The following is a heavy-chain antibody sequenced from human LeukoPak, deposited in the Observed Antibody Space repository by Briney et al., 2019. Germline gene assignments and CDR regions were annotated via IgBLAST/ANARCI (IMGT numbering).Heavy chain of an antibody. J-gene: IGHJ4*02. CDR3: ARGLRWSFDY. CDR2: IYSGGST. CDR1: GLTVISNN. V-gene: IGHV3-53*01. Sequence: PGGSRRPSFAASGLTVISNNMSWFGQAPGKGLEWVSVIYSGGSTYYADSVKGRFTISRDISKNTLSLQMNSLRAEDTAVYYCARGLRWSFDYWGQGTLVTVSS. D-gene: IGHD3-3*01.